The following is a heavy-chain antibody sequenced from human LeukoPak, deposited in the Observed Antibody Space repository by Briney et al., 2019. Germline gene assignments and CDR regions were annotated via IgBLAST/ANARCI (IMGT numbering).Heavy chain of an antibody. Sequence: ASVKVSCKASGYTFTGYYTHWVRQAPGQGLEWMGWINPNSGGTNYAQKFQGRVTMTRDTSISTAYMELSRLRSDDTAVYYCARVVRSAAPYFDYWGQGTLVTVSS. CDR1: GYTFTGYY. V-gene: IGHV1-2*02. D-gene: IGHD6-13*01. CDR3: ARVVRSAAPYFDY. CDR2: INPNSGGT. J-gene: IGHJ4*02.